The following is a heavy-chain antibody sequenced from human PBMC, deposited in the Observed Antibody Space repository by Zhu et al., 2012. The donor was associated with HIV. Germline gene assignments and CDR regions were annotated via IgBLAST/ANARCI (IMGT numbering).Heavy chain of an antibody. D-gene: IGHD3-22*01. CDR2: IYYSGST. J-gene: IGHJ3*02. CDR3: ARGHYYDSSGYWGHAFDI. CDR1: GGSISSYY. V-gene: IGHV4-59*01. Sequence: QVQLQESGPGLVKPSETLSLTCTVSGGSISSYYWSWIRQPPGKGLEWIGYIYYSGSTNYNPSLKSRVTISVDTSKNQFSLKLSSVTAADTAVYYCARGHYYDSSGYWGHAFDIWGQGTMVTVSS.